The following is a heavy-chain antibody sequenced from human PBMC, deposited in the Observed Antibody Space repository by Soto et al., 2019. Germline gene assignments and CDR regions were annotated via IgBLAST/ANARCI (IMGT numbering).Heavy chain of an antibody. CDR3: ARTHSSSRRFDY. CDR2: MNPNSGNT. CDR1: GYTFTRYD. D-gene: IGHD6-13*01. J-gene: IGHJ4*02. V-gene: IGHV1-8*01. Sequence: QVQLVQSGAEVKNPGASVKVSCQASGYTFTRYDITWVRQAPGQGLEWMGWMNPNSGNTCYAQKFQGRVTMTRNTSISKAYMALRSLRSEDTAVYYCARTHSSSRRFDYWGQGTLVTVSA.